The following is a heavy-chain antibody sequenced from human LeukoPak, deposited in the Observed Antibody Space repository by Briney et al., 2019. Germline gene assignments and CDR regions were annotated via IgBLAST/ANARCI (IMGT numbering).Heavy chain of an antibody. CDR2: INHSGST. Sequence: SETLSLTCAVYGGSFSGYYWSWIRQPPGKGLEWIGEINHSGSTNYNPSLKSRVTISVDTSKNQFSLKLSSVTAADTAVYYCARGHTPTERGALYYFDYWGQGTLVTVSS. V-gene: IGHV4-34*01. D-gene: IGHD2-21*02. J-gene: IGHJ4*02. CDR1: GGSFSGYY. CDR3: ARGHTPTERGALYYFDY.